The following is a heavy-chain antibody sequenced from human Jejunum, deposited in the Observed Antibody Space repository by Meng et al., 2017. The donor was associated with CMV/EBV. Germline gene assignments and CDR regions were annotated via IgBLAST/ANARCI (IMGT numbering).Heavy chain of an antibody. Sequence: CPVSCASVRELYCSWIRQSPGRGLEWIGYISYGDFTNYNPSLKSRVSISVDTSKNQCSLILKSMSAADAAVYYCARGSGYSIYDDWGQGTLVTVSS. V-gene: IGHV4-59*02. D-gene: IGHD4-11*01. CDR1: CASVRELY. CDR3: ARGSGYSIYDD. CDR2: ISYGDFT. J-gene: IGHJ4*02.